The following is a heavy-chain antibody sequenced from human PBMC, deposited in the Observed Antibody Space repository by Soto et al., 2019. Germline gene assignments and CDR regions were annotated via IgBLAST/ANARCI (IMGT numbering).Heavy chain of an antibody. CDR1: GYTFTSYG. J-gene: IGHJ4*02. CDR3: ARFLEIYDSSGYYYVDC. Sequence: QVQLVQSGAEVKKPGASVKVSCKASGYTFTSYGISWVRQAPGQVLEWMGWISAYKGNTNYAQKLQGRVTMTTDTSTSTAYMELRSLRSEDTAVYYCARFLEIYDSSGYYYVDCWGQGTLVTVSA. CDR2: ISAYKGNT. V-gene: IGHV1-18*01. D-gene: IGHD3-22*01.